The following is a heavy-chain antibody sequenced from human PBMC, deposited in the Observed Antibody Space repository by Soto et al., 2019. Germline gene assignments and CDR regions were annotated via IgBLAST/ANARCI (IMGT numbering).Heavy chain of an antibody. J-gene: IGHJ4*02. CDR3: ARDVARGGKLAY. Sequence: SETLSLTCTVSGGSISSGGYYWSWIRQHPGKGLEWIGYIYYSGSTYYNPSLKSRVTISVDTSMNQFSLKLSSVTAADTAVYYCARDVARGGKLAYPGQRTLVTVSS. CDR1: GGSISSGGYY. D-gene: IGHD3-16*01. CDR2: IYYSGST. V-gene: IGHV4-31*03.